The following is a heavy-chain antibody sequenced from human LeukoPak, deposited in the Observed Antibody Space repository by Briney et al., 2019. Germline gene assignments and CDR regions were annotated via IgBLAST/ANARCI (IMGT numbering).Heavy chain of an antibody. CDR1: GFXFSGSA. D-gene: IGHD1-26*01. V-gene: IGHV3-73*01. CDR2: IDKEKNSYAAAS. CDR3: TRDSGTYNWLDP. J-gene: IGHJ5*02. Sequence: PGGSLKLSCAASGFXFSGSAIHWVRQSFGKGLEWIGHIDKEKNSYAAASAYAVSVEGRFTVSRDDSKNMAFLQMSGLKTEDTALYFCTRDSGTYNWLDPWGQGTLVTVSS.